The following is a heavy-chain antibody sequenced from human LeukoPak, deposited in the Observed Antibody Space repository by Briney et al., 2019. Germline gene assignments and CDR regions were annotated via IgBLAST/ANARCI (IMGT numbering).Heavy chain of an antibody. J-gene: IGHJ4*02. V-gene: IGHV3-33*01. Sequence: GRSLRLSCAASGFTFSNYGMHWVRQAPGEGMEWVAVIWYDGGNKYYADSVKGRFTISRDNSKNTLYLQMNSLRAEDTAVYYCSRDGSSNDYWGQGILVTVSS. CDR2: IWYDGGNK. CDR3: SRDGSSNDY. CDR1: GFTFSNYG. D-gene: IGHD1-26*01.